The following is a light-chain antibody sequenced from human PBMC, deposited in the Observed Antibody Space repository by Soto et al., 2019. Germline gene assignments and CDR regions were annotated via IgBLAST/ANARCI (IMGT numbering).Light chain of an antibody. CDR1: QSVSSN. CDR3: QQYNNWPRT. J-gene: IGKJ1*01. CDR2: GAS. V-gene: IGKV3-15*01. Sequence: EIVMTQSPATLSVSPGERATLSSRASQSVSSNLAWYQQKPGQAPRLLIYGASTRATGIPARFSGSESGAEFTLTISSLQSEDFAVYYCQQYNNWPRTFGQGTKVEIK.